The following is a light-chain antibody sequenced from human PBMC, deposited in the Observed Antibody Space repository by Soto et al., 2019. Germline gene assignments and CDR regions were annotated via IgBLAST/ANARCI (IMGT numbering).Light chain of an antibody. Sequence: AIRMTQSPSSLSASAGDRVTITCRASQGISSYLAWYQQKPGKAPKLLIYAASTLQGGVPSRFSGSGSGTDFTLTITYLQSEDFATYYCQQYYSFPRTFGQGTKVDNK. V-gene: IGKV1-8*01. J-gene: IGKJ1*01. CDR1: QGISSY. CDR3: QQYYSFPRT. CDR2: AAS.